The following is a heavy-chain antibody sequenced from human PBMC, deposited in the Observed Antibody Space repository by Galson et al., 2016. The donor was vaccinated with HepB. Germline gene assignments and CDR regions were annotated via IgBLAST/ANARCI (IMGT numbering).Heavy chain of an antibody. V-gene: IGHV1-18*04. Sequence: SVKVSCKASGYSFTSHPITWVRQAPGQGLEWMGWISGYDGDTNYAQRFQGRVTMTTDTSTSTAYMELRSLRSDDTAVYYCARGDGSYSDYWGQGTLVTVSS. CDR1: GYSFTSHP. D-gene: IGHD1-26*01. CDR2: ISGYDGDT. CDR3: ARGDGSYSDY. J-gene: IGHJ4*02.